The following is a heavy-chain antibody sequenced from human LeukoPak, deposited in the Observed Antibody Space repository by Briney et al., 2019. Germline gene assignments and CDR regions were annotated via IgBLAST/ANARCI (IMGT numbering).Heavy chain of an antibody. J-gene: IGHJ4*02. Sequence: PSETLSLTCTVSGGSISSSNYYWGWIRQPPGKGLEWIGSIYYSGSTYYNPSLKSRVTISVDTSKSQFSLKLSSVTAADTAVYYCARGQFQRDYWGQGTLVTVSS. CDR1: GGSISSSNYY. V-gene: IGHV4-39*01. CDR3: ARGQFQRDY. CDR2: IYYSGST.